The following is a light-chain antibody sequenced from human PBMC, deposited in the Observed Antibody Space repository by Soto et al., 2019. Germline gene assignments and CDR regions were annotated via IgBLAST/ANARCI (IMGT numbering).Light chain of an antibody. J-gene: IGLJ3*02. V-gene: IGLV1-44*01. CDR1: ISNIGKDT. Sequence: QSVLTQPPSVSGTPGLRVNISCSGGISNIGKDTVNWYQQLPGTAPKLLMFNDDKRPAGGPDRFSDSRSGTSASLAISGLQSDDEAVYYCSTWDDSLNGWVFGGGTKVTVL. CDR2: NDD. CDR3: STWDDSLNGWV.